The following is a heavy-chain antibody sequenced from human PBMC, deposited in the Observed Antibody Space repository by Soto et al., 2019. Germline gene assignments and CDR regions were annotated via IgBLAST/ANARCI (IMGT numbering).Heavy chain of an antibody. Sequence: SVKVSCKASGGTFSSYAISWVRQAPGQGLEWMGGIIPIFGTANYAQKFQGRVTITADESTSTAYMELSSLRSEDTAVYYCARDASFYPDAFDIWGQGTMVTVSS. D-gene: IGHD3-3*02. CDR2: IIPIFGTA. V-gene: IGHV1-69*13. J-gene: IGHJ3*02. CDR3: ARDASFYPDAFDI. CDR1: GGTFSSYA.